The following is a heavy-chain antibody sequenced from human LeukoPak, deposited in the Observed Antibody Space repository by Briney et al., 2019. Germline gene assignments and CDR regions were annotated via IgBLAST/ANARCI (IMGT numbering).Heavy chain of an antibody. CDR3: ARVLSGYYYY. J-gene: IGHJ4*02. D-gene: IGHD3-22*01. V-gene: IGHV4-34*01. Sequence: SETLSLTCAVYGGSFSGYYWSWIRQPPGKGLEWIGEINHSGSTNYNPSLKSRVTISVDTSKNQFSLKLSSVTAADTAVYYCARVLSGYYYYWGQGTLVTVSS. CDR1: GGSFSGYY. CDR2: INHSGST.